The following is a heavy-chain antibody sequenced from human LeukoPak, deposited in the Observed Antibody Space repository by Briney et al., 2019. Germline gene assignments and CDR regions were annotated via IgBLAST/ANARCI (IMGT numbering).Heavy chain of an antibody. J-gene: IGHJ1*01. CDR2: IYPGDSDT. CDR3: ATYAGSSSKYFRD. CDR1: GYSFTNYW. V-gene: IGHV5-51*01. Sequence: HGASLKISCKASGYSFTNYWIGWVRQLPGKGLEWMGIIYPGDSDTRYSPSFQGQVTISADKSISTAYLQRSSLQASDTAIYYCATYAGSSSKYFRDWGQGTLVTVSS. D-gene: IGHD3-10*01.